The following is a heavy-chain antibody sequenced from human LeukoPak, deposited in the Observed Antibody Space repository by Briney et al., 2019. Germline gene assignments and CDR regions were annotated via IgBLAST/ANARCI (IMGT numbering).Heavy chain of an antibody. D-gene: IGHD2-8*01. CDR1: GFSFSRYW. CDR3: ARLKDDVTKFDY. Sequence: PGGSLRLSCAGSGFSFSRYWMAWVRQAPGKGLEWVASINQDVSRVHYVDSVKGRSTISRDNAKSSLFLQMTSLRVEDTAVYYCARLKDDVTKFDYWGQGTLVTVSS. J-gene: IGHJ4*02. CDR2: INQDVSRV. V-gene: IGHV3-7*01.